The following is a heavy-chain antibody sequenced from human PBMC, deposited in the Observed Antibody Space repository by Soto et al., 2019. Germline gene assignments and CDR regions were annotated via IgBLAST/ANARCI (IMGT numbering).Heavy chain of an antibody. CDR1: GFTFSSYA. V-gene: IGHV3-30-3*01. J-gene: IGHJ6*02. CDR2: ISYDGSNK. CDR3: ARAGSVTMVRGVTYGMDV. D-gene: IGHD3-10*01. Sequence: QVQLVESGGGVVQPGRSLRLSCAASGFTFSSYAMHWVRQAPGKGLEWVAVISYDGSNKYYADSVKGRFTISRDNSKNTLYLQMNSLRAEDTAVYYCARAGSVTMVRGVTYGMDVWGQGTTVTVSS.